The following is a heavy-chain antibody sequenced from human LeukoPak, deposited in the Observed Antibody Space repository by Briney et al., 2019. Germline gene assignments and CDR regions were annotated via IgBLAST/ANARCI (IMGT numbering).Heavy chain of an antibody. CDR1: VFTFDDYT. D-gene: IGHD3-3*01. J-gene: IGHJ5*02. V-gene: IGHV3-43*01. Sequence: GWSLRLSRAASVFTFDDYTMHWVRQAPGRGLEWVSLISWDGGGTYYADSVKGRFTISRDNNKNSLYLPMNSLRTEGTALYYCAKGGLLEWSFNWFDPWGQGTLVTVSS. CDR3: AKGGLLEWSFNWFDP. CDR2: ISWDGGGT.